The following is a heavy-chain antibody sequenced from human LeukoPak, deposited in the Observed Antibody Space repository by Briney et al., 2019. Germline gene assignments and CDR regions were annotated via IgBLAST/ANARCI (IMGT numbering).Heavy chain of an antibody. CDR2: IWYDGSNK. J-gene: IGHJ4*02. CDR3: ANGGKFGESSFDY. Sequence: GGSLRLSCAASGFTFSSYGMHWVRQAPGKGLEWVAVIWYDGSNKYYADSVKGRFTISRDNSKNTLYLQMNSLRAEDTAVYYCANGGKFGESSFDYWGQGTLVTVSS. V-gene: IGHV3-33*06. CDR1: GFTFSSYG. D-gene: IGHD3-10*01.